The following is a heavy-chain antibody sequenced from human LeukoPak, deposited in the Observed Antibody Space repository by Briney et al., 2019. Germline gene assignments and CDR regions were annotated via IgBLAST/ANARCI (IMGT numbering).Heavy chain of an antibody. Sequence: SETLSLTCTVSGGSISSYYWSWIRQPPGKGLEWIGYIYYSGSTNYNPSLKSRVTISVDTSKKQFSPKLSSVTAADTAVYYCARLRPLPLTSYYYYMDVWGKGTTVTVSS. V-gene: IGHV4-59*01. CDR3: ARLRPLPLTSYYYYMDV. CDR1: GGSISSYY. CDR2: IYYSGST. J-gene: IGHJ6*03. D-gene: IGHD3-3*01.